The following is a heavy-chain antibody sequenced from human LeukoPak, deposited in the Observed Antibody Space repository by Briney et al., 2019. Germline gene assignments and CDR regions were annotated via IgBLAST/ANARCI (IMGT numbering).Heavy chain of an antibody. CDR1: GFTVSTNY. V-gene: IGHV3-53*01. D-gene: IGHD3-10*01. CDR3: ARDSGRFDVFDI. Sequence: GWSVRLSCAASGFTVSTNYMSWVRQAPGKGLEWVSVIYSDGRTYYADSVKGRFTISRDNSKNTLYLQMNSLRAEDTAVYYCARDSGRFDVFDIWGQGTMVTVSS. J-gene: IGHJ3*02. CDR2: IYSDGRT.